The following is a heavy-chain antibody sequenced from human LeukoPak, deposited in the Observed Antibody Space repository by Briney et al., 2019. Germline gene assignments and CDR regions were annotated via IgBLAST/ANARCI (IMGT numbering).Heavy chain of an antibody. D-gene: IGHD3-22*01. Sequence: GGSLRLSCAASGFTFSSYAMSWVRQAPGKGLEWVSAISGSGGSTYYADSVKGRFTISRDNSKNTLYLQMNSLRAEDTAVYYCANTLTPYYYDSSGYYSDYWGQGTLVTVSS. V-gene: IGHV3-23*01. CDR3: ANTLTPYYYDSSGYYSDY. CDR1: GFTFSSYA. J-gene: IGHJ4*02. CDR2: ISGSGGST.